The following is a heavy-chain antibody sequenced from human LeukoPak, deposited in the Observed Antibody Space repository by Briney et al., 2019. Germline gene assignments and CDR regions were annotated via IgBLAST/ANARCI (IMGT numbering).Heavy chain of an antibody. CDR2: SKNKDYAYST. CDR3: TRIFYYGTRGYYPDF. Sequence: PGGSLRLSCADSGFTFSDHHIDWVRQAPGKGLEWIGRSKNKDYAYSTVYAASVKGRFTFSRDDPKNSLYLQMNSLTTEDTAVYYCTRIFYYGTRGYYPDFWGQGTLVTVPS. CDR1: GFTFSDHH. V-gene: IGHV3-72*01. D-gene: IGHD3-22*01. J-gene: IGHJ4*02.